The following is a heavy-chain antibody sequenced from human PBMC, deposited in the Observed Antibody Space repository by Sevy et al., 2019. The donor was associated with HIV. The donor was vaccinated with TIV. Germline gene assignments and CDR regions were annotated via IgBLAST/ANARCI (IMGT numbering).Heavy chain of an antibody. Sequence: GGSLRLSCAASGFTFSIYATHWVRQAPGKGLEWVAVISYDGSKRYYVDSVKGRFTISRDNSKDTLYLQMNSLRPEDTAVYYCARDLPSAVTDPFYYYGMDVWGQRTTVTVSS. CDR3: ARDLPSAVTDPFYYYGMDV. J-gene: IGHJ6*02. D-gene: IGHD2-21*02. CDR1: GFTFSIYA. V-gene: IGHV3-30*04. CDR2: ISYDGSKR.